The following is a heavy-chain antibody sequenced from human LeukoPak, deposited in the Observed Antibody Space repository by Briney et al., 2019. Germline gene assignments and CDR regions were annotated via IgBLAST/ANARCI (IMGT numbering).Heavy chain of an antibody. D-gene: IGHD2-15*01. J-gene: IGHJ4*02. CDR1: GFTVSSNY. V-gene: IGHV3-66*02. Sequence: GGSLRLSCAASGFTVSSNYMSWVRQAPGKGLEWVSVIYSGGSTYYADSVEGRFTISRDNSKNTLYLQMNSLRAEDTAVYYCARESCSGGSCYFDYWGQGTLVTVSS. CDR3: ARESCSGGSCYFDY. CDR2: IYSGGST.